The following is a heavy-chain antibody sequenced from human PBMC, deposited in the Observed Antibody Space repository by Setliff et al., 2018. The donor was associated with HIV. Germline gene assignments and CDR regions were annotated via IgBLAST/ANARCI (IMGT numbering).Heavy chain of an antibody. J-gene: IGHJ6*03. CDR1: AGSVSSGTYF. CDR3: ATGRLYYYMDV. CDR2: MHKGGST. D-gene: IGHD1-1*01. V-gene: IGHV4-61*03. Sequence: SETLSLTCAVSAGSVSSGTYFWTWIRQPPGKGLEWIATMHKGGSTHYNPSVESRVTMFVDTSRNHFSLKLNSVTAADTAVYYCATGRLYYYMDVWGKGTTVTVSS.